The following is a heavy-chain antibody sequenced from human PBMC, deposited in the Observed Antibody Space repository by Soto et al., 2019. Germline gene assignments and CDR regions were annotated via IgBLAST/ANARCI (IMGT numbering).Heavy chain of an antibody. CDR2: IWDDGSNK. CDR3: ARTHNPYCSSTSCYIGGYYYYGMDV. Sequence: QVQLVESGGGVVQPGRSLRLSCAASGFTFSSYGMHWVRQAPGKGLEWVAVIWDDGSNKYYADSVKGRFTISRDNSKNTLYLQMNSLRAEDTAVYYCARTHNPYCSSTSCYIGGYYYYGMDVWGQGTTVTVSS. J-gene: IGHJ6*02. D-gene: IGHD2-2*02. CDR1: GFTFSSYG. V-gene: IGHV3-33*08.